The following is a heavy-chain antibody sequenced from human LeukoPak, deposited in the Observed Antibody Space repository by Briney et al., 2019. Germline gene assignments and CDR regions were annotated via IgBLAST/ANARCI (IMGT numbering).Heavy chain of an antibody. V-gene: IGHV3-74*01. CDR2: IKSDGSGT. J-gene: IGHJ3*02. CDR3: ARSRGYTFHI. Sequence: PGGSLSLSCAASGFTYNSYWMYWVRQAPGKGPVWVSHIKSDGSGTSYADSVKGRFTISRDNAKNTLYLQMDSLRAEDTAVYYCARSRGYTFHIWGQGTLVTVSS. D-gene: IGHD5-18*01. CDR1: GFTYNSYW.